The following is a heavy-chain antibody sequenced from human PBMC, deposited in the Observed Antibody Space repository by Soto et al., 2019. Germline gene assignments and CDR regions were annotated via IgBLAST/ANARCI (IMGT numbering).Heavy chain of an antibody. Sequence: SETLSLTCTLSGGSISSYYWSWIRQPPGKGLEWIGYIYYSGSTNYNPSLKSRVTISVDTSKNQFSLKLSSVTAADTAVYYCARLVLLWFGEPIRAFDIWGQGTMVTVSS. J-gene: IGHJ3*02. CDR1: GGSISSYY. CDR3: ARLVLLWFGEPIRAFDI. D-gene: IGHD3-10*01. V-gene: IGHV4-59*01. CDR2: IYYSGST.